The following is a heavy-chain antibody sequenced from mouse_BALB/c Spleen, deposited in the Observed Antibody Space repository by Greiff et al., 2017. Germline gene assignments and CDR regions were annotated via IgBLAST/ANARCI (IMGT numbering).Heavy chain of an antibody. CDR2: IWAGGST. J-gene: IGHJ4*01. D-gene: IGHD2-1*01. V-gene: IGHV2-9*02. Sequence: VKVEESGPGLVAPSQSLSITCTVSGFSLTSYGVHWVRQPPGKGLEWLGVIWAGGSTNYNSALMSRLSISKDNSKSQVFLKMNSLQTDDTAMYYCARDIPLGNYGAMDYWGQGTSVTVSS. CDR3: ARDIPLGNYGAMDY. CDR1: GFSLTSYG.